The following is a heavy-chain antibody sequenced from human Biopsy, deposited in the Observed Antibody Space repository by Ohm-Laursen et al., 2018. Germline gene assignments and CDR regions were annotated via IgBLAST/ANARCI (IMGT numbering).Heavy chain of an antibody. Sequence: ASSVKVSCKASGGTFSSFGISWVRQAPGQGLEWMGEINSMFGTTNYAQTFQGRVTITADESTSTAYMELSSLRSEDTAVYYCARAERFLECFDIWGQGTMVTVSS. CDR2: INSMFGTT. V-gene: IGHV1-69*01. CDR1: GGTFSSFG. J-gene: IGHJ3*02. CDR3: ARAERFLECFDI. D-gene: IGHD3-3*01.